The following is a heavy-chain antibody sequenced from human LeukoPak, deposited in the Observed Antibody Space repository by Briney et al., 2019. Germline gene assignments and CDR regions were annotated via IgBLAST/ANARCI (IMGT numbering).Heavy chain of an antibody. V-gene: IGHV3-21*01. Sequence: GGSLRLSCAASGFSFSSYNMNWVRQPPGEGLEWVTSITSSSTYTFYADSVKGRFTISRDNARHSLYLQMNSLRAEDTAVYFCARDPYSGTYGDTYYYYMDVWGKGTTVTISS. CDR2: ITSSSTYT. J-gene: IGHJ6*03. CDR1: GFSFSSYN. CDR3: ARDPYSGTYGDTYYYYMDV. D-gene: IGHD1-26*01.